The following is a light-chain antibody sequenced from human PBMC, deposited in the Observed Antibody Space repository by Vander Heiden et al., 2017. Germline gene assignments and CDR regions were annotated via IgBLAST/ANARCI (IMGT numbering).Light chain of an antibody. J-gene: IGKJ3*01. CDR2: GAS. V-gene: IGKV3-20*01. Sequence: IVLTHSPATLSLSPGERATLSCRAGQSISSSYLAWYQQKPGQAPRLLLYGASSRATGIPDRFSGSGSETDFTLTISRLEPEDCAVYYCQQYGGSPLFTFGPGTKVDIK. CDR3: QQYGGSPLFT. CDR1: QSISSSY.